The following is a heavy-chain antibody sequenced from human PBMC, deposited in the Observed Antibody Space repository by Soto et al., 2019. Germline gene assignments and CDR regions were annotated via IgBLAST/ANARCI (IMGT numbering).Heavy chain of an antibody. CDR1: GYTFTSYY. D-gene: IGHD2-15*01. CDR2: INPSGGST. CDR3: ARGGIVVVVAAKAQRYHPGNWFDP. J-gene: IGHJ5*02. Sequence: QVQLVQSGAEVKKPGASVKVSCKASGYTFTSYYMHWVRQAPGQGLEWMGIINPSGGSTSYAQKFQGRVTMTRDTSTSTVYMELSSLRSEDTAVYYCARGGIVVVVAAKAQRYHPGNWFDPWGQGTLVTVSS. V-gene: IGHV1-46*01.